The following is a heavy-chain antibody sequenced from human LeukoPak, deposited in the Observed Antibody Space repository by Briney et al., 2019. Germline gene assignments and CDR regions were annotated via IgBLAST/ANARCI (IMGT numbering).Heavy chain of an antibody. CDR2: ISSSGRTM. D-gene: IGHD1-26*01. CDR1: GFTFSSYE. Sequence: GGSLRLSCAASGFTFSSYEMNWVRQAPGKGLEWVSYISSSGRTMYYADSVKGRFTVSRDNAKNSLYLQMNSLRAEDTAIYYCARDNYSGSRYFDHWGQGTLVTVSS. CDR3: ARDNYSGSRYFDH. J-gene: IGHJ4*02. V-gene: IGHV3-48*03.